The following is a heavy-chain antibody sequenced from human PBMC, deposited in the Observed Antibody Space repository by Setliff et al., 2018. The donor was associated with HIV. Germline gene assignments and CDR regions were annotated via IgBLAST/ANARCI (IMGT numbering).Heavy chain of an antibody. CDR1: GGTFSSYD. Sequence: SVKVSCKASGGTFSSYDINWVRQAPGHGLEWMGGIIPILGIAHYAQAFRDRATLSADKSTNIAYMRLASLRSEDTAVYYCARDKEKRYDNDSSGHYDWFDPWGQGTLVTVSS. CDR3: ARDKEKRYDNDSSGHYDWFDP. J-gene: IGHJ5*02. CDR2: IIPILGIA. D-gene: IGHD3-22*01. V-gene: IGHV1-69*10.